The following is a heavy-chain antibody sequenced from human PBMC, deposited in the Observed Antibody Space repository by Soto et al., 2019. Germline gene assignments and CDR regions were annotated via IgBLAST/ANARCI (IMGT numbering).Heavy chain of an antibody. J-gene: IGHJ4*02. D-gene: IGHD2-8*01. CDR2: ISYDGSNK. Sequence: GGSLRLSCAASGFTFSSYAMHWVRQAPGKGLEWVAVISYDGSNKYYADSVKGRFTISRDNSKNTLYLQMNSLRAEDTAVYYCARVRETPYCTNGVCRFDYWGQGTLVTVSS. V-gene: IGHV3-30-3*01. CDR3: ARVRETPYCTNGVCRFDY. CDR1: GFTFSSYA.